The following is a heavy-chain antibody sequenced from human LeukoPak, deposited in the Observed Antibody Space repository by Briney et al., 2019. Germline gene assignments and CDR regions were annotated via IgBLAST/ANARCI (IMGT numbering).Heavy chain of an antibody. Sequence: GGSLRLSCAASGFTFSSYSMNWVRQAPGKGLEWVSSISSSSSYIDYADSVKGRFTVSRDNAKNSLYLQMNSLRAEDTAVYYCARRDWNDRAFNCWGQGTQVTVSS. J-gene: IGHJ4*02. CDR2: ISSSSSYI. CDR3: ARRDWNDRAFNC. V-gene: IGHV3-21*01. D-gene: IGHD1-1*01. CDR1: GFTFSSYS.